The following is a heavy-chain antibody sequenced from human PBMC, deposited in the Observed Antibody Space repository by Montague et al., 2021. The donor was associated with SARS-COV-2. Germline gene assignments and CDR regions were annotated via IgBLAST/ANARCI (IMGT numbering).Heavy chain of an antibody. D-gene: IGHD2-8*01. V-gene: IGHV4-59*01. CDR2: INYNGST. Sequence: SETLSLTCSVSGGSISGYYWSWLRQPPGKGLEWIGNINYNGSTKXNPPLKSRVTISVDRSKNQFSLNLNSVTPADPAVYFCARLLISCTNGVCRTYHAHAMDVWGQGSTVTVS. CDR1: GGSISGYY. J-gene: IGHJ6*02. CDR3: ARLLISCTNGVCRTYHAHAMDV.